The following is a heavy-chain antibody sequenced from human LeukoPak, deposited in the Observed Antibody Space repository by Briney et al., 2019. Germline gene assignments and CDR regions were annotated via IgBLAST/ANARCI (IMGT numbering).Heavy chain of an antibody. CDR3: ARALRVAAFDY. CDR1: GFTFSSYS. Sequence: GGSLRLSCAASGFTFSSYSMNWVRQAPGKGLEWVSSISSSSSYIYYADSVKGRFTTSRDNAKNSLYLQMNSLRAEDTAVYYCARALRVAAFDYWGQGTLVTVSS. V-gene: IGHV3-21*01. CDR2: ISSSSSYI. D-gene: IGHD2-15*01. J-gene: IGHJ4*02.